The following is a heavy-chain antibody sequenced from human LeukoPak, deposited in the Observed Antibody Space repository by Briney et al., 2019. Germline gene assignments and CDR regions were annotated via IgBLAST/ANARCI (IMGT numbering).Heavy chain of an antibody. J-gene: IGHJ4*02. V-gene: IGHV1-2*02. Sequence: ASVKVSCKASGYTFTGYYMHWVRQAPGQGLEWMGWINPNSGGTNYAQKFQGRVTMTRDTSISTAYMELSRLRSDDTAVYYCARGYVILALAAQSFKLDYWGQGTLVTVSS. D-gene: IGHD6-6*01. CDR1: GYTFTGYY. CDR3: ARGYVILALAAQSFKLDY. CDR2: INPNSGGT.